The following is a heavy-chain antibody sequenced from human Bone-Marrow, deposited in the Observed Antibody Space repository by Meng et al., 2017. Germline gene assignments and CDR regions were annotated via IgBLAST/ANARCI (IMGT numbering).Heavy chain of an antibody. CDR2: IRYSGTT. J-gene: IGHJ3*02. V-gene: IGHV4-39*07. CDR3: ARDPSYDSSGFAYPDAFDI. D-gene: IGHD3-22*01. Sequence: GSLRLSCTVSGDSFTSSSYYWGWSRQPPGKGLEWIGSIRYSGTTYYNPSLKSRVTISEDTSKNQFSLNLSSVTAADTAVYYCARDPSYDSSGFAYPDAFDIWGQGTGVTVSS. CDR1: GDSFTSSSYY.